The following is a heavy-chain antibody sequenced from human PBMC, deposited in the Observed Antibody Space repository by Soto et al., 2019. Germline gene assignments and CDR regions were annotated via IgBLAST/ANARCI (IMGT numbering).Heavy chain of an antibody. Sequence: GGSLRLSCAASGFTFSIYAMSWVRHAPGKGLEWVSAISGSGGSTYYADSVKGRFTISRDNSKNTLYLQMNSLRAEDTAVYYCAKGDYTMVRGSWGQGTLVTVSS. CDR3: AKGDYTMVRGS. V-gene: IGHV3-23*01. CDR2: ISGSGGST. D-gene: IGHD3-10*01. CDR1: GFTFSIYA. J-gene: IGHJ5*02.